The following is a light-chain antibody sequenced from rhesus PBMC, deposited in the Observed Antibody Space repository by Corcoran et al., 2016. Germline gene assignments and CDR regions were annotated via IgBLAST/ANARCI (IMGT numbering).Light chain of an antibody. CDR3: QQYNNSPLA. V-gene: IGKV1-66*01. CDR1: QGINNY. Sequence: DIQMTQSLSSLSASVGDRVTITCRASQGINNYLSCYQQKPGKAPKPLIFHAYNLETGVPSRFSGSRSGTDYTRTIGSLQPEDVATYCCQQYNNSPLAFGGGTKVGI. CDR2: HAY. J-gene: IGKJ4*01.